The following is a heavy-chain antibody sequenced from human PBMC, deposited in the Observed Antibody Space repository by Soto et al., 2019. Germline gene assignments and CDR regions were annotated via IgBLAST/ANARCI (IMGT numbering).Heavy chain of an antibody. CDR1: GYTFTKYS. Sequence: ASVTVSCKASGYTFTKYSIHWVRQAPGQSLEWMGWSNAGSGNTKYSQKFQDRVTINKDSSATTFYMDLSSLVSEDTAVYYCARVPPWGNSGSYYIQHFNAWGQGTLVTVSS. CDR2: SNAGSGNT. CDR3: ARVPPWGNSGSYYIQHFNA. J-gene: IGHJ4*02. D-gene: IGHD3-10*01. V-gene: IGHV1-3*01.